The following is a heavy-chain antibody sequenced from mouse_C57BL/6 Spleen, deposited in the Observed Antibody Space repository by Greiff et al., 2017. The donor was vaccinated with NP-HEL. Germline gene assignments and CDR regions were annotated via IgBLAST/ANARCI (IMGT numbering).Heavy chain of an antibody. D-gene: IGHD1-1*01. CDR1: GYTFTDYY. Sequence: EVQLQQSGPELVKPGASVKISCKASGYTFTDYYMNWVKQSHGKSLEWIGDINPNNGGTSYNQKFKGKATLTVDKSSSTAYMELRSLTSEDSAVYYCAYGRGFDYWGQGTTLTVSS. V-gene: IGHV1-26*01. J-gene: IGHJ2*01. CDR2: INPNNGGT. CDR3: AYGRGFDY.